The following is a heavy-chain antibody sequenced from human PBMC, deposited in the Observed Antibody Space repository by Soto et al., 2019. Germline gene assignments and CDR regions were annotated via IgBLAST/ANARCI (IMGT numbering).Heavy chain of an antibody. Sequence: GGSLRLSCAASGFTFSSYAMSWVRQAPWKGLEWVSAISGSGGSTYYADSVKGRFTISRDNSKNTLYLQMNSLRAEDTAVYYCAKGGYCSGGSCYSSRYYYMDVWGKGTTVTVS. CDR3: AKGGYCSGGSCYSSRYYYMDV. J-gene: IGHJ6*03. D-gene: IGHD2-15*01. CDR1: GFTFSSYA. V-gene: IGHV3-23*01. CDR2: ISGSGGST.